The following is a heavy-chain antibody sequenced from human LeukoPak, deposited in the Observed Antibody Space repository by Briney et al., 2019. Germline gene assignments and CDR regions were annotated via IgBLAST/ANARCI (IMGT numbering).Heavy chain of an antibody. J-gene: IGHJ6*02. CDR1: GYTFTGYY. D-gene: IGHD2-2*01. V-gene: IGHV1-2*02. Sequence: ASVKVSCKASGYTFTGYYMHWVRQAPGQGLEWMGWINPNSGGTNYAQKFQGRVTMTRDTSISTAYMELSRLRSGDTAAYYCARDQGYCSSTSCFNYYYGMDVWGQGTTVTVSS. CDR2: INPNSGGT. CDR3: ARDQGYCSSTSCFNYYYGMDV.